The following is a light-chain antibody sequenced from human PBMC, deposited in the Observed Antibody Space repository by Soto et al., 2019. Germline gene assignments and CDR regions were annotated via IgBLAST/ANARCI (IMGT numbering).Light chain of an antibody. Sequence: DIVMIQSPLSLPVTPGEPASISCRSSQSLLHSNGYNYLDWYLQKPGQSPQLLIYLGSNRASGVPDRFSGSGSGTDFTLKISRVEAEDVGVYYCMQALQTPFFGPGTKVDIK. CDR2: LGS. J-gene: IGKJ3*01. V-gene: IGKV2-28*01. CDR3: MQALQTPF. CDR1: QSLLHSNGYNY.